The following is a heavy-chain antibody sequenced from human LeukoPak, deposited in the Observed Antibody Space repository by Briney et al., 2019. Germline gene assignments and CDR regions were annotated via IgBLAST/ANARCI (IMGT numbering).Heavy chain of an antibody. CDR1: GYTFTGYY. D-gene: IGHD6-6*01. CDR3: ARDIRGFQLVSPFGY. CDR2: INPNSGGT. Sequence: ASVKVSCKASGYTFTGYYMHWVRQAPGQGLEWRGWINPNSGGTNYAQKFQGRVTMTRDTSISTAYMELSRLRSDDTAVYYCARDIRGFQLVSPFGYWGQGTLVTVSS. V-gene: IGHV1-2*02. J-gene: IGHJ4*02.